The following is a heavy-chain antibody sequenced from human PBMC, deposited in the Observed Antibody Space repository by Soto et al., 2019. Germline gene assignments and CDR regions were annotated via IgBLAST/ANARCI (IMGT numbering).Heavy chain of an antibody. CDR1: GFTFSSYG. D-gene: IGHD3-10*01. J-gene: IGHJ6*02. Sequence: GGSLRLSCAASGFTFSSYGMHWVRQAPGKGLEWVAVISYDGSNKYYADSVKGRFTISRDNSKNTLYLQMNSLRAEDTAVYYCANEPPMVRGVTTSHCGMDVWGQGTTVTVSS. V-gene: IGHV3-30*18. CDR3: ANEPPMVRGVTTSHCGMDV. CDR2: ISYDGSNK.